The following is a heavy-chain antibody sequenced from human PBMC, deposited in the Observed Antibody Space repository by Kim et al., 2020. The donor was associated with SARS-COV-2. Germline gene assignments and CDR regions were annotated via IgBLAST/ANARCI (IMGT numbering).Heavy chain of an antibody. V-gene: IGHV4-59*01. CDR1: GGSISSYY. Sequence: SETLSLTCTVSGGSISSYYWSWIRQPPGKGLEWIGYIYYSGSTNYNPSLKSRVTISVDTSKNQFSLKLSSVTAADTAVYYCARVSTAMVIAYWGQGTLVTVSS. J-gene: IGHJ4*02. CDR3: ARVSTAMVIAY. CDR2: IYYSGST. D-gene: IGHD5-18*01.